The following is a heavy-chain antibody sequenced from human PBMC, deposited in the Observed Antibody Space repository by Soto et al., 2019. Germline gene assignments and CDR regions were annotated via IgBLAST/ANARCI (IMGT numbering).Heavy chain of an antibody. CDR1: GGSISGYF. D-gene: IGHD6-6*01. J-gene: IGHJ5*01. CDR2: ISHTGST. Sequence: SETLSLTCAVYGGSISGYFWSWIRQPPGKGLEWIGEISHTGSTSYNPSLKSRVTMSVDISKNQVSLNLRSVTAADTAVYYCARSDIAARLATWGQGTLVTVSS. CDR3: ARSDIAARLAT. V-gene: IGHV4-34*01.